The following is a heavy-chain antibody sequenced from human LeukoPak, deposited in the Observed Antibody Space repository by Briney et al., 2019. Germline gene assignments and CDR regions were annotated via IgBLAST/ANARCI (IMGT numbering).Heavy chain of an antibody. CDR3: ARVYYGSGSYYVAYYGMDV. J-gene: IGHJ6*04. Sequence: GASVKVSCKASGYTFTSYGISWVRQAPRQGLEWMGWISAYNGNTNYAQKLQGRVTMTTDTSTSTAYMELRSLRSDDTAVYYCARVYYGSGSYYVAYYGMDVWGKGTTVTVSS. CDR1: GYTFTSYG. D-gene: IGHD3-10*01. CDR2: ISAYNGNT. V-gene: IGHV1-18*04.